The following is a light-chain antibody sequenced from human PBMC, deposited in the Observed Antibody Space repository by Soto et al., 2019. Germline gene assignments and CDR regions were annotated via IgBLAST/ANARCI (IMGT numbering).Light chain of an antibody. Sequence: QSVLTQSAPVSGSPGQSITISCTGTSSDIGAYNYVTWYQQHPGKAPQVVIYDVSNRPSGVSNRFSGSKSGNTAYLTISGLQAEDEADYYCSSYRSSSTPVVFGGGTKVTVL. J-gene: IGLJ2*01. V-gene: IGLV2-14*01. CDR3: SSYRSSSTPVV. CDR1: SSDIGAYNY. CDR2: DVS.